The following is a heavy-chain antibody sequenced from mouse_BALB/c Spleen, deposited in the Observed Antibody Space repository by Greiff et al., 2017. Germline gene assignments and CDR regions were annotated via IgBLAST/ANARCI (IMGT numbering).Heavy chain of an antibody. CDR2: IYPGDGDT. CDR1: GFAFSSYW. J-gene: IGHJ4*01. D-gene: IGHD1-1*01. CDR3: ARFYYYGSYAMDY. V-gene: IGHV1-80*01. Sequence: VQLVESGAELVRPGSSVKISCTASGFAFSSYWMNWVRQRPGQGLEWIGQIYPGDGDTNYNGKFKGKATLTADKSSITAYMQLSSLTSEDSAVYSCARFYYYGSYAMDYWGQGTSVTVSS.